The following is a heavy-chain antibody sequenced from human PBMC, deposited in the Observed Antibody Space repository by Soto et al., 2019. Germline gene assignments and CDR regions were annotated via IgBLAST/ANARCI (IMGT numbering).Heavy chain of an antibody. Sequence: PGGSLRLSCAGSGFTFSDYYMTWIRQAPGMRLEWVSYISYGSSYTNYADAVKGRFSISRDNAKNSLFLQKNNLRTEDTAVYFCARDPNNGSSWWLDPWGRGALVLVSS. D-gene: IGHD2-8*01. CDR3: ARDPNNGSSWWLDP. V-gene: IGHV3-11*06. CDR1: GFTFSDYY. CDR2: ISYGSSYT. J-gene: IGHJ5*02.